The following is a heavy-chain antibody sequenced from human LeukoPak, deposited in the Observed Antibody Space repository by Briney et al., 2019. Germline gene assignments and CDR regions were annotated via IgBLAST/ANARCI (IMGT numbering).Heavy chain of an antibody. J-gene: IGHJ4*02. CDR1: GFTVSSNY. Sequence: QTGGSLRLSCAASGFTVSSNYMSWVRQAPGKGLEWVSVIYSGGSTYYADSVKGRFTISRDNSKNTLYLQMNSLRAEDTAVYYCASPSGSYYEPPLHWGQGTLVTVSS. CDR2: IYSGGST. D-gene: IGHD1-26*01. CDR3: ASPSGSYYEPPLH. V-gene: IGHV3-53*01.